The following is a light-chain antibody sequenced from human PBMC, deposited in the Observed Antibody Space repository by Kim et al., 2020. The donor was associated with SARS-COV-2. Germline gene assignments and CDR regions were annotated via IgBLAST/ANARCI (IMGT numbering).Light chain of an antibody. Sequence: PGKAAMISSGGNNIGSKRVPWYQQKPGQAPVLVIYSGSDRPSGIPERFSGSNSGNTATLTISRVEAGDEADYYCQVWDSSSDHVVFGGGTQLTVL. V-gene: IGLV3-21*04. CDR2: SGS. CDR3: QVWDSSSDHVV. J-gene: IGLJ2*01. CDR1: NIGSKR.